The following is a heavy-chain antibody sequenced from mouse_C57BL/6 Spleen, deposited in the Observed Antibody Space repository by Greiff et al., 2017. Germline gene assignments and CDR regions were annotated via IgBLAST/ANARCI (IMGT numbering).Heavy chain of an antibody. CDR3: ASAYYDYDGDYYAMDY. CDR2: ISSGSSTI. J-gene: IGHJ4*01. CDR1: GFTFSDYG. V-gene: IGHV5-17*01. Sequence: EVMLVESGGGLVKPGGSLKLSCAASGFTFSDYGMHWVRQAPEKGLEWVAYISSGSSTIYYADTVKGRFTISRDNAKNTLFLQMTSLRSEDTAMYYCASAYYDYDGDYYAMDYWGQGTSVTVSS. D-gene: IGHD2-4*01.